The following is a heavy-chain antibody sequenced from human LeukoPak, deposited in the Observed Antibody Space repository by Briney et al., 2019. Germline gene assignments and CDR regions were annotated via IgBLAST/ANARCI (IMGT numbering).Heavy chain of an antibody. V-gene: IGHV4-59*12. J-gene: IGHJ5*02. CDR2: IYYSGSA. D-gene: IGHD3-10*01. Sequence: SETLSLTCTVSGGSISSYYWSWIRQPPGKGLEWIGYIYYSGSANYNPSLKSRVTISVDTSKNQFSLRLSSVTAADTAVYYCARDSGTTGEVKFDPWGQGTLVTVSS. CDR3: ARDSGTTGEVKFDP. CDR1: GGSISSYY.